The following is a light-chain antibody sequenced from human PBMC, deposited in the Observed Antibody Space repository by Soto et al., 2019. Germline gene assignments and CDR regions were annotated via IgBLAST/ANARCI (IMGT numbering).Light chain of an antibody. J-gene: IGKJ1*01. CDR1: QSISSW. Sequence: DIQMTQSPSTLSASVGDRVTITCRASQSISSWLAWYQQKPGKAPKLLIYDVSSLESGVPPRLSGSGSGTEFTRAISSLQPDDFATDYCQQYNSYPWTVGHGTKVDSK. V-gene: IGKV1-5*01. CDR2: DVS. CDR3: QQYNSYPWT.